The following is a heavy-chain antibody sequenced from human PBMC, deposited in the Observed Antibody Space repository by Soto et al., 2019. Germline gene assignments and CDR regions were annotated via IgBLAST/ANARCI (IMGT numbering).Heavy chain of an antibody. CDR3: AKLGRFDWLLVDY. D-gene: IGHD3-9*01. Sequence: GGSLRLSCAASGFTFSSYGMHWVRQAPGKGLEWVAVISYDGSNKYYADSVKGRFTISRDNSKNTLYLQMNSLRAEDTAVYYCAKLGRFDWLLVDYWGQGTLVTVSS. CDR1: GFTFSSYG. V-gene: IGHV3-30*18. J-gene: IGHJ4*02. CDR2: ISYDGSNK.